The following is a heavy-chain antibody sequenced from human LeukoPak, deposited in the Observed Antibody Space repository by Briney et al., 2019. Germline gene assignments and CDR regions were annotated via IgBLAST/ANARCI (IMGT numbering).Heavy chain of an antibody. D-gene: IGHD3-22*01. Sequence: SETLSLTCTVSGGSISSRSHCWGWIRQPPGKGLEWIGTMFYSGSTYYNPSLKSRVAISVDTSENQFSLELNSVTAADTAVYYCAVAGVRYYDSSGLHAFDFWAEGQWSPSLQ. CDR1: GGSISSRSHC. CDR3: AVAGVRYYDSSGLHAFDF. V-gene: IGHV4-39*01. CDR2: MFYSGST. J-gene: IGHJ3*01.